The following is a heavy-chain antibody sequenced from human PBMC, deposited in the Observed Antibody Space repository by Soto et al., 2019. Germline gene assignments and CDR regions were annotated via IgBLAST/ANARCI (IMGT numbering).Heavy chain of an antibody. CDR3: VRDLYRSATMPCLDH. D-gene: IGHD1-1*01. CDR2: ISDTGGDS. V-gene: IGHV3-23*01. J-gene: IGHJ4*02. CDR1: GFTFMNYA. Sequence: PGGSLRISCEASGFTFMNYAISWVRQSPGKGLEWVSSISDTGGDSYYADSMDGRFTVSRDNSKNTLYLQINSLRAEDTAIYYCVRDLYRSATMPCLDHWGQGALVTVS.